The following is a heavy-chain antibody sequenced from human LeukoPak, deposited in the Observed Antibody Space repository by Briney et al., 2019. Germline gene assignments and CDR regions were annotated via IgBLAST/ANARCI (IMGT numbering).Heavy chain of an antibody. D-gene: IGHD5-24*01. CDR1: GGSISSGSYY. Sequence: PSQTLSLTCTVSGGSISSGSYYWSWIRQPAGKGLEWIGRIYTSGSTNYNPSLKSRVTISVDTSKNQFFLKLSSVTAADTAVYYCARDRRWLQHNNWFDPWGQGALVTVSS. V-gene: IGHV4-61*02. CDR2: IYTSGST. J-gene: IGHJ5*02. CDR3: ARDRRWLQHNNWFDP.